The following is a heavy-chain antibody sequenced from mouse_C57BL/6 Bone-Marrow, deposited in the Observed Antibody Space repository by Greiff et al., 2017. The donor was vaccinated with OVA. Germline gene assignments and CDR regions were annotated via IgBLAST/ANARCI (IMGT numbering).Heavy chain of an antibody. CDR2: IDPENGDT. Sequence: EVQLQESGAELVRPGASVKLSCTASGFNIKDDYMHWVKQRPEQGLEWIGWIDPENGDTEYASKFQGKATITADTSSNTAYLQLSSLTSEDTAVYYCTTWYYGSSYVAMDYWGQGTSVTVSS. J-gene: IGHJ4*01. V-gene: IGHV14-4*01. D-gene: IGHD1-1*01. CDR3: TTWYYGSSYVAMDY. CDR1: GFNIKDDY.